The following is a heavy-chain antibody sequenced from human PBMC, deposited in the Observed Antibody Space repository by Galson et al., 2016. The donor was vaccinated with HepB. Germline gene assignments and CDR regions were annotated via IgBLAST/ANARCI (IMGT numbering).Heavy chain of an antibody. Sequence: SLRLSCAASGFTFSSYGMHWVRQAPGKGLEWVAVIWYDGSNKYYADSVKGRFTISRDNSKNRLYLQMNSLRAEDTAVYYCANQSPYGDYYLPDYYYGMDVWGQGTTVTVSS. CDR1: GFTFSSYG. CDR3: ANQSPYGDYYLPDYYYGMDV. CDR2: IWYDGSNK. J-gene: IGHJ6*02. V-gene: IGHV3-33*06. D-gene: IGHD4-17*01.